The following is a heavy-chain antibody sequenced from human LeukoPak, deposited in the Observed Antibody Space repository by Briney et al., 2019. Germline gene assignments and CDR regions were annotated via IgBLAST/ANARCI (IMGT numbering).Heavy chain of an antibody. D-gene: IGHD2-15*01. CDR2: ISTYNDNT. Sequence: ASVKVSCKASGYIFTSYGISWVRQAPGQGLEWMGWISTYNDNTKYAQKVQDRVTMTTDRSASTAYMELRSLRSDDTAVYYCVRDGGRGLDYWGQGTLVTVSS. J-gene: IGHJ4*02. CDR3: VRDGGRGLDY. V-gene: IGHV1-18*01. CDR1: GYIFTSYG.